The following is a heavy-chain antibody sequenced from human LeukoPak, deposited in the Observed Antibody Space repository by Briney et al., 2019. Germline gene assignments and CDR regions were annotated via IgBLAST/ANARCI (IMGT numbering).Heavy chain of an antibody. J-gene: IGHJ5*02. D-gene: IGHD2-2*01. CDR3: AKPIVVVPAAPLDP. CDR1: GFTFSSYA. CDR2: ISGSGGST. V-gene: IGHV3-23*01. Sequence: GGSLRLSCAASGFTFSSYAMSWVRQAPGKGLEWVSAISGSGGSTYYADSVKGRFTISRDNSKNTLYLQMNSLRAEDTAVYYCAKPIVVVPAAPLDPGGQGTLVTVSS.